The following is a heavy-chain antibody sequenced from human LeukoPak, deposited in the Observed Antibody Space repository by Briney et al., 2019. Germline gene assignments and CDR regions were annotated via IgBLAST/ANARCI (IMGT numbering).Heavy chain of an antibody. CDR3: ARPFYSSSADDAFDI. J-gene: IGHJ3*02. CDR2: INPSGGST. D-gene: IGHD6-6*01. CDR1: GYTFTSYY. V-gene: IGHV1-46*01. Sequence: ASVKVSCKASGYTFTSYYMHWVRQAPGQGLEWMGIINPSGGSTSYAQKFQGRVTMNRDTSTSTVYMELSSLRSEDTAVYYCARPFYSSSADDAFDIWGQGTMVTVSS.